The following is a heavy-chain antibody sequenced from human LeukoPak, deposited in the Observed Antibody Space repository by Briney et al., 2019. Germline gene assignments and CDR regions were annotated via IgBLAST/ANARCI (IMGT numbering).Heavy chain of an antibody. CDR3: ARVRWELLIDY. CDR1: GGSFSGYY. Sequence: SETLSLTCAVYGGSFSGYYWSWIRQPPGKGLEWIGEINHSGSTNYNPSLKSRVTMSVDTSKNQFSLKLSSVTAADTAVYYCARVRWELLIDYWGQGTLVTVSS. D-gene: IGHD1-26*01. V-gene: IGHV4-34*01. CDR2: INHSGST. J-gene: IGHJ4*02.